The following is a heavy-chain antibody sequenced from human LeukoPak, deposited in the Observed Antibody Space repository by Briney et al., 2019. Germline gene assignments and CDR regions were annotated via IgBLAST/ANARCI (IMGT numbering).Heavy chain of an antibody. Sequence: SGPALVKPTQTLTLTCTFSGFSLRTRGMRVSWIRQPPGKALEWLSRIDWDDDKFYSTSLKTRLTISTDTSKNQVVLTMTNMDPVDTATYYCARSIVVPASVHFDYWGQGTLVTVSS. CDR3: ARSIVVPASVHFDY. V-gene: IGHV2-70*04. CDR2: IDWDDDK. D-gene: IGHD2-2*01. CDR1: GFSLRTRGMR. J-gene: IGHJ4*02.